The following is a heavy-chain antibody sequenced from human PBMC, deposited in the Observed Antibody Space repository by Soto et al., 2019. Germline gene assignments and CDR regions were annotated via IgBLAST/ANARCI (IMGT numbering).Heavy chain of an antibody. V-gene: IGHV4-31*03. D-gene: IGHD5-18*01. CDR1: GGSISSGGYY. CDR2: IYYSGST. J-gene: IGHJ5*02. CDR3: ARGSGYSYGRNWFDP. Sequence: SETLSLTCTASGGSISSGGYYWSWIRQHPGKCLEWIGYIYYSGSTYYNPSLKSRVTISVDTSKNQFSLKLSSVTAADTAVYYCARGSGYSYGRNWFDPWGQGTLVTVYS.